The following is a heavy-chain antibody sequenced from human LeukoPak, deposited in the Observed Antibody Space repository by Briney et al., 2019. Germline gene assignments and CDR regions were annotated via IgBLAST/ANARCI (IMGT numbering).Heavy chain of an antibody. D-gene: IGHD6-19*01. Sequence: ASVKVSCKASGYTFTGYYMHWVRQAPGQGLEWMEWINTNSGGTNYAQKFQGRVTMTRDTSISTAYMELSRLRSDDTAVYYCARGDPLTNAVADRYFDYWGQGTLVTVSS. J-gene: IGHJ4*02. CDR3: ARGDPLTNAVADRYFDY. V-gene: IGHV1-2*02. CDR2: INTNSGGT. CDR1: GYTFTGYY.